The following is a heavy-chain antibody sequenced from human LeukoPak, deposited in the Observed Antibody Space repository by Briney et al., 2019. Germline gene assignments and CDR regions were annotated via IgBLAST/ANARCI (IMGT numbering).Heavy chain of an antibody. CDR3: ARVSYSGYDYDY. D-gene: IGHD5-12*01. CDR1: GYIFTGYY. Sequence: ASVKVSCKASGYIFTGYYMHWVRQAPGQGLEWMGWINPNSGGTNYAQKFQGRVTMTRDTSISTAYMELSRLRSDDTAVYYCARVSYSGYDYDYWGQGTLVTVSS. CDR2: INPNSGGT. J-gene: IGHJ4*02. V-gene: IGHV1-2*02.